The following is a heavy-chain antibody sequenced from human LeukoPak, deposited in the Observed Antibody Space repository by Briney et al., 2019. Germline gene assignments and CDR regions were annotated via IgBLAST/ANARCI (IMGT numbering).Heavy chain of an antibody. V-gene: IGHV4-34*01. CDR2: INHSGST. CDR1: GGSFSGYY. Sequence: SETLSLTCAVYGGSFSGYYWSWIRQPPGKGLEWIGEINHSGSTNYNPSLKSRVTISVDTSKNQFSLKLSSVTAADTAVYYCARGSHLTIFGGHLMDFDYWGQGTLVTVSS. CDR3: ARGSHLTIFGGHLMDFDY. J-gene: IGHJ4*02. D-gene: IGHD3-3*01.